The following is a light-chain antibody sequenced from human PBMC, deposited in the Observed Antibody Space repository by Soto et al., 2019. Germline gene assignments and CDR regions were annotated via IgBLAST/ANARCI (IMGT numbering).Light chain of an antibody. CDR2: GAS. V-gene: IGKV1-5*01. CDR1: QNINNW. CDR3: QRYDGY. J-gene: IGKJ2*01. Sequence: DTQMTQSPSTLSASVGDTVTITCRARQNINNWLAWYQQKPEKVPKLVIYGASTLEDGVPSRFSGSRSGTEFTLTINSLQPDDFATYYCQRYDGYFGQGTKLEIK.